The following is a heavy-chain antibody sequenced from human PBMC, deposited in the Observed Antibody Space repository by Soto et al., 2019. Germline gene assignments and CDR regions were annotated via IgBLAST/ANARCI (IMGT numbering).Heavy chain of an antibody. CDR2: IYWNDDK. CDR1: GFSLRTTGVG. Sequence: QITLKESGPTLVEPTQTLTLTCTYAGFSLRTTGVGVGWIRQPPGKAMEWLGIIYWNDDKRYSPSLKNRFTLNSDISKRQVVLTMTNMDPVDTATYCCALTWGLRFDYWGPGTLVIVSS. CDR3: ALTWGLRFDY. J-gene: IGHJ4*02. V-gene: IGHV2-5*01. D-gene: IGHD3-16*01.